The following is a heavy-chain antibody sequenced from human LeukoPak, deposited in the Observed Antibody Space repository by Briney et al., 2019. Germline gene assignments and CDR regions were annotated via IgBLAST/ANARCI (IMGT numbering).Heavy chain of an antibody. CDR1: GYTFTSYG. CDR3: ARDPSYYGSGSSHTYLDY. J-gene: IGHJ4*02. D-gene: IGHD3-10*01. Sequence: ASVKVSCKASGYTFTSYGISWVRQAPGQGLEWMGWISAYNGNTNYAQKIQGRVTMTTDTSTSTAYMELRSLRSDDTAVYYCARDPSYYGSGSSHTYLDYWGQGTLVTVSS. CDR2: ISAYNGNT. V-gene: IGHV1-18*04.